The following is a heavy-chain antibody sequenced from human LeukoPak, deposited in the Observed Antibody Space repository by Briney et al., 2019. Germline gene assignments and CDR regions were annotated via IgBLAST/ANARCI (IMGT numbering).Heavy chain of an antibody. J-gene: IGHJ3*02. Sequence: GGSLRLSCAASRFTVSSNYMSWVRQAPGKGLEWVSVIYSGGSTYYADSVKGRFTISRDNSKNTLSLQMDSLRAEDTAVYYCARDRVPIRAVAGTDAFDIWGQGTMVTVSS. V-gene: IGHV3-53*01. D-gene: IGHD6-19*01. CDR1: RFTVSSNY. CDR2: IYSGGST. CDR3: ARDRVPIRAVAGTDAFDI.